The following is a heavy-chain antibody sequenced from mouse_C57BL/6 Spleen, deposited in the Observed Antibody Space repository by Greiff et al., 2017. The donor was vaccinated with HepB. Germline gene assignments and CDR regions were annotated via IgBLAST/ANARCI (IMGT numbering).Heavy chain of an antibody. J-gene: IGHJ2*01. V-gene: IGHV1-53*01. D-gene: IGHD1-1*01. CDR2: INPSNGGT. CDR1: GYTFTSYW. Sequence: VQLQQPGAELVKPGASVKLSCKASGYTFTSYWMHWVKQRPGQGLEWIGNINPSNGGTNYNEKFKSKATLTVDKSSSTAYMQLSSLTSEDSAVYYCARAPTVVAHYFDYWGQGTTLTVSS. CDR3: ARAPTVVAHYFDY.